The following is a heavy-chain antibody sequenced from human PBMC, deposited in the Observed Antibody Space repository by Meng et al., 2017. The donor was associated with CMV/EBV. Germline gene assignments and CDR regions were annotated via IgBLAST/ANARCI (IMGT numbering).Heavy chain of an antibody. Sequence: GGSLRLSCAASGFTFNNYWMTWVRQAPGKGLEWVSVIYSGGSTYYADSVKGRFTISRDNSKNTLYLQMNSLRAEDTAVYYCARVATVRFLEVSGMDVWGQGTTVTVSS. CDR3: ARVATVRFLEVSGMDV. CDR1: GFTFNNYW. D-gene: IGHD3-3*01. CDR2: IYSGGST. J-gene: IGHJ6*02. V-gene: IGHV3-53*01.